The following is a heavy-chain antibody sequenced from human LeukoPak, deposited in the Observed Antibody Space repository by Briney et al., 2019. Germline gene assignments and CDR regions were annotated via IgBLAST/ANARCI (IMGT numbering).Heavy chain of an antibody. CDR1: GFTFSVYW. CDR2: INSDGSST. J-gene: IGHJ5*02. CDR3: ARGKAVAGTFSWFDP. V-gene: IGHV3-74*01. D-gene: IGHD6-19*01. Sequence: GGSLRLSCAASGFTFSVYWMHWLRQAPGRGLVWVSLINSDGSSTRYADSVKGRFTISRDNAKNTLYLQMNSLRAEDTAVYYCARGKAVAGTFSWFDPWGQGTLVTVSS.